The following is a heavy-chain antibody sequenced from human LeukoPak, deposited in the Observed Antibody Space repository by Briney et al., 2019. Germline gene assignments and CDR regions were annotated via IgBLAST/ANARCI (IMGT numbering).Heavy chain of an antibody. CDR2: INHNGNVN. J-gene: IGHJ6*02. CDR1: GFTFNTYT. V-gene: IGHV3-7*03. CDR3: ARGGGLDV. Sequence: GGSLRLSCAASGFTFNTYTMNWVRQAPGKGLEWVASINHNGNVNYYVDSVKGRFTISRDNAKNSLYLQVSNLRAEDTAVYFCARGGGLDVWGQGATVTVSS. D-gene: IGHD3-16*01.